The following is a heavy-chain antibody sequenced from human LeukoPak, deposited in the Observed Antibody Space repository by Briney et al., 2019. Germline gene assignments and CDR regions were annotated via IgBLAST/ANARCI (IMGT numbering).Heavy chain of an antibody. CDR2: IYYSGST. CDR3: ARRVVVIMSIDY. J-gene: IGHJ4*02. Sequence: SETLSLTCTVSGGSISSYYWSWIRQPPGKGLEWIGYIYYSGSTNYNPSLKSRVTISVDTSKNQFSLKLSSVTAADTAVYYCARRVVVIMSIDYWGQGTLVTVSS. CDR1: GGSISSYY. D-gene: IGHD3-22*01. V-gene: IGHV4-59*01.